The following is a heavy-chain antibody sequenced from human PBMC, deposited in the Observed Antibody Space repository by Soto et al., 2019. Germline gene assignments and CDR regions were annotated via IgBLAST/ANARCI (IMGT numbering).Heavy chain of an antibody. CDR2: IKQDGSEN. V-gene: IGHV3-7*03. D-gene: IGHD3-3*02. CDR1: GFTFSSYW. CDR3: AARHSWGGHWTDTRLDY. Sequence: PGGSLRLSCAASGFTFSSYWMSWVRQAPGKGLEWVANIKQDGSENYYVDSVRGRFTISRDNAKNSLYLQMNSLRAEDTAVYYCAARHSWGGHWTDTRLDYWGQGTLVTVSS. J-gene: IGHJ4*02.